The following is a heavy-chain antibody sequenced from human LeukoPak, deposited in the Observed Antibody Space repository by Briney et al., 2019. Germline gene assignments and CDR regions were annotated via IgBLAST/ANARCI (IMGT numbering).Heavy chain of an antibody. CDR1: GFTFSSYG. Sequence: GGSLRLSCAASGFTFSSYGMHWVRQAPGKGLEWVAFIRYDGSNKYYADSVKGRFTISRDNSKNTLYLQMNSLRAEDTAEYYCAKERRYYDFWSGLIDYWGQGTLVTVSS. CDR3: AKERRYYDFWSGLIDY. J-gene: IGHJ4*02. D-gene: IGHD3-3*01. CDR2: IRYDGSNK. V-gene: IGHV3-30*02.